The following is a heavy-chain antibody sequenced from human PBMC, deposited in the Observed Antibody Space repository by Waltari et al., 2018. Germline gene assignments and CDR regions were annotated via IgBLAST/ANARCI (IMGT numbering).Heavy chain of an antibody. J-gene: IGHJ6*02. V-gene: IGHV4-34*02. D-gene: IGHD2-15*01. CDR3: VRLEDCSGPGGNCYSGDSFALDV. Sequence: QVQLQQWGAGQLQPSETLSLTCGVSGGSFSGYYWGWIRQPPGKGLEWIGEINHNGNRNYNPSVRSRVTMLIDTSRSQFSLKVNSVTAADTAVYYCVRLEDCSGPGGNCYSGDSFALDVWGQGTTVTVSS. CDR1: GGSFSGYY. CDR2: INHNGNR.